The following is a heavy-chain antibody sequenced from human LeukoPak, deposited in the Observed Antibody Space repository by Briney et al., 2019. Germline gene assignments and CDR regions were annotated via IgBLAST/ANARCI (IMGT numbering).Heavy chain of an antibody. Sequence: GRSLRLSCAASGFTFSSYGMHWVRQAPGKGLEWVAVISYDGSNKYYADSVKGRFTISRDNSKNTLYLQMNSLRAEDTAVYYCAKRTGGNSGPCDYWGQGALVTVSS. J-gene: IGHJ4*02. V-gene: IGHV3-30*18. CDR1: GFTFSSYG. D-gene: IGHD4-23*01. CDR3: AKRTGGNSGPCDY. CDR2: ISYDGSNK.